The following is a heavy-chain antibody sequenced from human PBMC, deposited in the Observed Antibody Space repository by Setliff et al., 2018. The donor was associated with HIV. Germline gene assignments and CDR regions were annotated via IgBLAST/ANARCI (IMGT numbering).Heavy chain of an antibody. CDR1: GGSINNFY. V-gene: IGHV4-4*07. CDR2: LYVSGDT. Sequence: PSETLSLTCTVSGGSINNFYWSWIRQPPGKGLEWIGRLYVSGDTNYNPSLKSRVTMSLDTSKKHFSLKLKSVTAADTAVYYCALTGHRLLRGYMDVWGKGTTVTVS. J-gene: IGHJ6*03. D-gene: IGHD2-15*01. CDR3: ALTGHRLLRGYMDV.